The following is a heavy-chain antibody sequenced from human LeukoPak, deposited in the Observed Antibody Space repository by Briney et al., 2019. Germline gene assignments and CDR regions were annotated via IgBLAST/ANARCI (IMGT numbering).Heavy chain of an antibody. D-gene: IGHD3-10*01. CDR1: GYTFTSYD. J-gene: IGHJ6*02. Sequence: ASVKVSCKASGYTFTSYDINWVRQATGQGREWMGWMNPNSGNTGYAQKFQGRVTMTRNTSISTAYMELSSLRSEDTAVYYCARSGLPMVRGVIIKSYYYYGMDVWGQGTTVTVPS. V-gene: IGHV1-8*01. CDR3: ARSGLPMVRGVIIKSYYYYGMDV. CDR2: MNPNSGNT.